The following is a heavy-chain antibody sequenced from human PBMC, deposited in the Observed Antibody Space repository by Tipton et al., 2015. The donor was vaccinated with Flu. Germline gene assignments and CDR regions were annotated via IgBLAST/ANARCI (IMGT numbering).Heavy chain of an antibody. CDR2: ISGSGGTK. Sequence: SLRLSCVASGFTFSSYEMNWVRQAPGKGLEWVAYISGSGGTKSSADSVMGRFTISRDNAKKSLYLPMNSLRAEDTAVYYCARGQGANPWGQGTLVTVSS. J-gene: IGHJ5*02. CDR1: GFTFSSYE. V-gene: IGHV3-48*03. CDR3: ARGQGANP.